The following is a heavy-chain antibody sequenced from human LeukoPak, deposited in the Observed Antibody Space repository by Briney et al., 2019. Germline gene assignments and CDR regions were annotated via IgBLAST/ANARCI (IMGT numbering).Heavy chain of an antibody. CDR3: ARGLTYYDFWSGYYYFDY. CDR2: INPNSGGT. CDR1: GYTFTGYY. D-gene: IGHD3-3*01. V-gene: IGHV1-2*02. Sequence: ASVKVSCKASGYTFTGYYMHWVRQAPGQGLEWMGWINPNSGGTNYAQKLQGRVTMTTDTSTSTAYMELRSLRSDDTAVYYCARGLTYYDFWSGYYYFDYWGQGTLVTVSS. J-gene: IGHJ4*02.